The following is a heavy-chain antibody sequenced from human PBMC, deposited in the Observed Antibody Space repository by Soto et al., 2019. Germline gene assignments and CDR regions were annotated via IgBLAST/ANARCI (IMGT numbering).Heavy chain of an antibody. J-gene: IGHJ6*02. CDR3: ATNDCISTSCYDYYGMAV. D-gene: IGHD2-2*01. CDR2: MNPNSGNT. Sequence: QVQLVQSGAEVKKPGASVKVSCKASGYTFTSYDINWVRQATGQGLEWMGWMNPNSGNTGYAQKFQGRVTMTRNTSISTAYMELSSLRSEDTAVYYCATNDCISTSCYDYYGMAVWGQGTTVTVSS. CDR1: GYTFTSYD. V-gene: IGHV1-8*01.